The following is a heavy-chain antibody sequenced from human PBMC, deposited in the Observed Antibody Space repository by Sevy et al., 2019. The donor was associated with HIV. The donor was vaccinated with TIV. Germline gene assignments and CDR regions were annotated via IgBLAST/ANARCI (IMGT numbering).Heavy chain of an antibody. J-gene: IGHJ4*02. V-gene: IGHV3-48*02. D-gene: IGHD1-26*01. CDR1: GFTFSSYS. CDR2: ISSSSSTI. CDR3: ARVELFDY. Sequence: GGSLRLSCAASGFTFSSYSMNWVRQAPGKGLEWVSYISSSSSTIYYADSVKGRFTISRDNAKNSLYLQMNSLGDEDTAVYYCARVELFDYWGQGTLVTVSS.